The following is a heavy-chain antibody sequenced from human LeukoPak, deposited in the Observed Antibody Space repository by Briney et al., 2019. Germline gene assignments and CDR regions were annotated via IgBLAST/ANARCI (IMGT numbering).Heavy chain of an antibody. CDR1: GGSISSTTYY. Sequence: SETLSLTCTVSGGSISSTTYYRGCIRQPPGKGLEWIGSIYYSGSTYYSPSLKSRVTMSVDTSKNQFSLNLSSVTAADTAVYYCARLYGDYYFDYWGQGTLVTVSS. D-gene: IGHD4-17*01. CDR3: ARLYGDYYFDY. J-gene: IGHJ4*02. CDR2: IYYSGST. V-gene: IGHV4-39*01.